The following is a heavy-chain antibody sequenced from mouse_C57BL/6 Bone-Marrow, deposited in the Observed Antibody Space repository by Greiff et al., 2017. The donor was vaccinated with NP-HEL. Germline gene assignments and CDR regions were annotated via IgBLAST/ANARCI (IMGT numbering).Heavy chain of an antibody. CDR3: ASLAY. CDR2: IDPSDSYT. J-gene: IGHJ3*01. Sequence: QVQLQQPGAELVRPGTSVKLSCKASGYTFTSYWMHWVKQRPGQGLEWIGVIDPSDSYTNYNQKFKGKATLTVDTSSSTAYMQLSSLTSEDSADYYCASLAYWGQGTLVTVSA. CDR1: GYTFTSYW. V-gene: IGHV1-59*01.